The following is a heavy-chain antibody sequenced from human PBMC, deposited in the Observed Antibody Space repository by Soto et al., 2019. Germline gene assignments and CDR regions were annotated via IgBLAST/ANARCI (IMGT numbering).Heavy chain of an antibody. D-gene: IGHD3-3*01. CDR3: AKDLLEWLFEIDYYYGMDV. CDR1: GFTFSSYG. V-gene: IGHV3-30*18. Sequence: LSLTCAASGFTFSSYGMHWVRQAPGKGLEWVAVISYDGSNKYYADSVKGRFTISRDNSKNTLYLQMNSLRAEDTAVYYCAKDLLEWLFEIDYYYGMDVWGQGTTVTVSS. CDR2: ISYDGSNK. J-gene: IGHJ6*02.